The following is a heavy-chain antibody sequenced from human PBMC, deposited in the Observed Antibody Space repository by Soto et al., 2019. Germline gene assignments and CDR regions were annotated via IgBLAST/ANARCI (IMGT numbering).Heavy chain of an antibody. CDR3: ASTRGYTYGYFRYFDY. V-gene: IGHV4-30-4*01. CDR1: GGSISSGDYY. D-gene: IGHD5-18*01. J-gene: IGHJ4*02. Sequence: ASETLSLTCIVSGGSISSGDYYWSWIRQPPGKGLEWIGYIYYSGNTYSNPSLKSRVTISVDTSKNQFSLRLTSVTAADTAVYYCASTRGYTYGYFRYFDYWGQGTLVTVSS. CDR2: IYYSGNT.